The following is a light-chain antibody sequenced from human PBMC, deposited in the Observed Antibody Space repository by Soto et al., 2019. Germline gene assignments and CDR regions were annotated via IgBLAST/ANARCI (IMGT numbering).Light chain of an antibody. CDR2: KAS. CDR3: QQYSTYTPRT. CDR1: QSISIW. J-gene: IGKJ1*01. V-gene: IGKV1-5*03. Sequence: DIQMTQSPSTLSASLGDRVSRTCRASQSISIWLAWYQQKPGKAPKILIYKASSLESGVPSRFSGSGSGTEFTLTISSLQPDDFATYYCQQYSTYTPRTFGQGTKVDIK.